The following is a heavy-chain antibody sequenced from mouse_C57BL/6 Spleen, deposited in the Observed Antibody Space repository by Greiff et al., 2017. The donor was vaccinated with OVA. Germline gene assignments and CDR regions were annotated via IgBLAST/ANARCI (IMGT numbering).Heavy chain of an antibody. V-gene: IGHV1-82*01. J-gene: IGHJ2*01. CDR1: GYAFSSSW. CDR3: ARSWEDYFYY. CDR2: IYPGDGDT. D-gene: IGHD4-1*01. Sequence: QVQLQQSGPELVKPGASVTISCKASGYAFSSSWMNWVKQRPGKGLEWIGRIYPGDGDTNYNGKFKGKATLTADKSSSTAYMQLSSLTSEDSAVYFCARSWEDYFYYWGQGTTLTVSS.